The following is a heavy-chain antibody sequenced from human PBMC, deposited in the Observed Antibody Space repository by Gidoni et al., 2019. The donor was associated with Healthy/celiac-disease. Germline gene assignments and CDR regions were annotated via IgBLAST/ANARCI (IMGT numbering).Heavy chain of an antibody. CDR2: IYYSGRT. CDR3: ATETTSSEPYTPEHYYYYGMDV. Sequence: QLQLQESGPGLVKPSETLSLTCTVSGGSISSSRYYWGWIRQPPGKGLEWIGSIYYSGRTYYNPSLKSRVTISVDTSKNQFSLKLSSVTAADTAVYYCATETTSSEPYTPEHYYYYGMDVWGQGTTVTVSS. D-gene: IGHD2-2*01. CDR1: GGSISSSRYY. J-gene: IGHJ6*02. V-gene: IGHV4-39*01.